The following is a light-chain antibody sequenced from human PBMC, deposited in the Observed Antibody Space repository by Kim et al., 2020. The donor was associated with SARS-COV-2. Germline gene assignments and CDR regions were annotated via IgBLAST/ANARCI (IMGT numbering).Light chain of an antibody. V-gene: IGLV6-57*03. Sequence: KTVIIACTRSSGSVDANYVQWYQQRPGSAPTIVIYEDNRRPSGVPNRFSGSIRGSSNSASLTISGLRTEDEADYYCQSYDSNNHVVFGGGTKVTVL. J-gene: IGLJ2*01. CDR3: QSYDSNNHVV. CDR1: SGSVDANY. CDR2: EDN.